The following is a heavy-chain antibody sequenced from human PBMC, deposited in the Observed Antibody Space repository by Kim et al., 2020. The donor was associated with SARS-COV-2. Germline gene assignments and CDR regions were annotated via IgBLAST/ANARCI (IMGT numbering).Heavy chain of an antibody. Sequence: GGSLRLSCAASGFTFDDFSMDWVRQGPGNVLEWASLISTDGAKTYYADSVKGRFIISRDNSKNSLYLQMYSLMIEDTALYYRVKLSGNYNYYYYYMKVWG. V-gene: IGHV3-43*02. CDR3: VKLSGNYNYYYYYMKV. D-gene: IGHD3-3*01. J-gene: IGHJ6*03. CDR1: GFTFDDFS. CDR2: ISTDGAKT.